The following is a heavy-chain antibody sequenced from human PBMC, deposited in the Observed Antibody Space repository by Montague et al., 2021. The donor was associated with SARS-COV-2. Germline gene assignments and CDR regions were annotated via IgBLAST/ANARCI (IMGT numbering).Heavy chain of an antibody. D-gene: IGHD2-15*01. CDR1: GDSISSFY. CDR2: IYASGGT. J-gene: IGHJ4*02. CDR3: GGGVVAATPVVDY. Sequence: SETLSLTCTVSGDSISSFYWNWIRQPAGKGLEWIGSIYASGGTNXNPSLKSRVPMSVDTSKNQFSLKLNSVTAADTAVSYCGGGVVAATPVVDYWGRGTLVTVSS. V-gene: IGHV4-4*07.